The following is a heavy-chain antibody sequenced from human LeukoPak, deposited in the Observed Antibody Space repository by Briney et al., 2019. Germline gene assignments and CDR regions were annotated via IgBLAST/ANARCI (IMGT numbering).Heavy chain of an antibody. CDR1: GFTFSSYA. D-gene: IGHD3-16*01. CDR2: LRGNGDA. Sequence: GGSLRLSCVASGFTFSSYAMSWVREAPARGLEWVSSLRGNGDAFYADSVKGRFTLSRDESRNTVYLQLNKLRVEDTAIYCCAKASWVSTADAVLWGQGTVVTVSS. J-gene: IGHJ4*02. CDR3: AKASWVSTADAVL. V-gene: IGHV3-23*01.